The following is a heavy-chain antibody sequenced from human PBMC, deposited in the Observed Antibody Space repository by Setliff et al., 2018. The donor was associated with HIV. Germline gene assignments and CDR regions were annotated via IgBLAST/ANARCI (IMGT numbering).Heavy chain of an antibody. CDR1: GFTFSSYT. V-gene: IGHV3-21*04. CDR2: ISSSSYYI. J-gene: IGHJ3*02. CDR3: ARDNGVTSYRDAFDI. D-gene: IGHD2-8*01. Sequence: GGSLRLSCAASGFTFSSYTMNWVRQAPGKGLEWVSSISSSSYYIFYADSVKGRFTISRDNSKNTLYLQMNSLRAEDTAVYYCARDNGVTSYRDAFDIWGQGTMVTVSS.